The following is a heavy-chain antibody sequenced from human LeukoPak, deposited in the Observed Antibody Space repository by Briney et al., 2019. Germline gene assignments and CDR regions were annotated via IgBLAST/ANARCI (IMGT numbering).Heavy chain of an antibody. CDR3: ARSLAPDYDWSSWFDP. J-gene: IGHJ5*02. Sequence: ASVKVSYKASGGTFSSYAISWVRQAPGQGLEWMGGIIPIFGTANYAQKFQGRVTITTDESTSTAYMELSSLRSEDTAVYYCARSLAPDYDWSSWFDPWGQGTLVTVSS. CDR2: IIPIFGTA. V-gene: IGHV1-69*05. D-gene: IGHD4-17*01. CDR1: GGTFSSYA.